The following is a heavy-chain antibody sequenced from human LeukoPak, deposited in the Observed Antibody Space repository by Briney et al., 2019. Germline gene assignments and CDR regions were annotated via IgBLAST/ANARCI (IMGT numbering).Heavy chain of an antibody. Sequence: GRSLRLSCAAPGFTFSSYGMHWVRQAPGKGLEWVAVIWYDGSNKYYADSVKGRFTISRDNSKNTLYLQMNSLRAEDTAVYYCGGWRSEFGELFRWFDPWGQGTLVTVSS. CDR3: GGWRSEFGELFRWFDP. CDR2: IWYDGSNK. D-gene: IGHD3-10*01. CDR1: GFTFSSYG. V-gene: IGHV3-33*01. J-gene: IGHJ5*02.